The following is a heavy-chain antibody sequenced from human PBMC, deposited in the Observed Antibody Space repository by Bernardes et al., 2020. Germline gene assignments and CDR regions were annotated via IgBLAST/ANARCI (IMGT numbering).Heavy chain of an antibody. V-gene: IGHV4-39*01. Sequence: TLSLTCTVSGGSISSSSYYWGWIRQPPGKGLEWIGSIYYSGSTYYNPSLKSRVTISVDTSKNQFSLKLSSVTAADTAVYYCAVWFGELLGAYWGQGTLVTVSS. CDR2: IYYSGST. J-gene: IGHJ4*02. D-gene: IGHD3-10*01. CDR3: AVWFGELLGAY. CDR1: GGSISSSSYY.